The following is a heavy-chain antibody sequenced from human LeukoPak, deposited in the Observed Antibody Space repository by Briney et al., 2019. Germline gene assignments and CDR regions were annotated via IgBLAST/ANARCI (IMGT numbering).Heavy chain of an antibody. Sequence: PGGALRLSCAASGFTFSSYAMHWVRQAPGKGGEGVAVISYDGSKKYYADSVKGRFTISRDNSKNTLYLQMNSLRAEDTAVYYCARGKISGSYYVWVDFQHWGQGTLVTVSS. CDR2: ISYDGSKK. CDR3: ARGKISGSYYVWVDFQH. CDR1: GFTFSSYA. D-gene: IGHD1-26*01. J-gene: IGHJ1*01. V-gene: IGHV3-30-3*01.